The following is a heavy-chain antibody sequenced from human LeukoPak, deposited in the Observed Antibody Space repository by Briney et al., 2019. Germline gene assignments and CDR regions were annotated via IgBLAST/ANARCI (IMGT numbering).Heavy chain of an antibody. CDR1: GYTFTSYG. D-gene: IGHD3-22*01. CDR2: ISAYYGNT. Sequence: ASVKVSCKASGYTFTSYGISWVRQAPGQGLEWMGWISAYYGNTNYAQKLQGRVTMTTDTSTSTAYMELRSLRSDDTAVYYCARGKYYYDSSGYYDPNFDYWGQGALVTVSS. J-gene: IGHJ4*02. V-gene: IGHV1-18*01. CDR3: ARGKYYYDSSGYYDPNFDY.